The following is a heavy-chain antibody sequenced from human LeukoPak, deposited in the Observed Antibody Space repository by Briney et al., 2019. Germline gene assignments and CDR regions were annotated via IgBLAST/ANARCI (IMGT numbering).Heavy chain of an antibody. Sequence: GRSLRLSCEGSGFTFRHYAMHWVRQAPGKGLEWVAIISYDGSIKNYGDSVRGRFTISRDDSKNTLYLQMSSLRVEDTAVYFCARERTGLYAEEWGQGTLVTVSS. CDR3: ARERTGLYAEE. CDR2: ISYDGSIK. CDR1: GFTFRHYA. J-gene: IGHJ4*02. V-gene: IGHV3-30*03. D-gene: IGHD3-16*01.